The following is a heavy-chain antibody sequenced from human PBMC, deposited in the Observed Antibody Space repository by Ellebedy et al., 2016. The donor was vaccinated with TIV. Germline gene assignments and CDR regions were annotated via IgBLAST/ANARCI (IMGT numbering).Heavy chain of an antibody. CDR2: ISSSSTYT. CDR3: ARNYYGSGGGLDY. CDR1: GFTFSDYY. J-gene: IGHJ4*02. D-gene: IGHD3-10*01. V-gene: IGHV3-11*03. Sequence: GGSLRLXCAASGFTFSDYYMSWLRQAPGKGLEWVSYISSSSTYTNYADSVKGRFTISRDNAKNSLYLQMNSLRAEDTAVYSCARNYYGSGGGLDYWGQGTLVTVSS.